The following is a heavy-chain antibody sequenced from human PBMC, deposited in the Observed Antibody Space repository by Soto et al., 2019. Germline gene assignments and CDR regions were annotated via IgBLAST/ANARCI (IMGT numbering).Heavy chain of an antibody. CDR2: IKSKTDGGTT. J-gene: IGHJ6*02. Sequence: GGSLRLSCAASGFTFSNAWMNWVRQAPGKGLEWVGRIKSKTDGGTTDYAAPVKGRFTISRDDSKNTLYLQMNSLKTEDTAVYYCTTLGVTTGSGNYYYYYGMDVWGQGTTVTVSS. CDR1: GFTFSNAW. D-gene: IGHD4-4*01. V-gene: IGHV3-15*07. CDR3: TTLGVTTGSGNYYYYYGMDV.